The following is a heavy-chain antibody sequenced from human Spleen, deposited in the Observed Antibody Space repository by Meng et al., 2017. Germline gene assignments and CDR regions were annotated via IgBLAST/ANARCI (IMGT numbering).Heavy chain of an antibody. CDR1: GYSFNGYG. V-gene: IGHV1-18*01. J-gene: IGHJ4*02. Sequence: ASVKVSCKASGYSFNGYGISWVRQAPGQGLEWMGWISAYNGHTDYAQNLQGRVTMTTDTFTSTAYMELRSLRSDDTAMYYCAREGYPVFYFDFWGQGTLVTVSS. D-gene: IGHD2-15*01. CDR3: AREGYPVFYFDF. CDR2: ISAYNGHT.